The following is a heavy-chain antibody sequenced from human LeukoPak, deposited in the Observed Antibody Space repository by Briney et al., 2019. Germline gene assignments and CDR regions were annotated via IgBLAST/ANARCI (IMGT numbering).Heavy chain of an antibody. Sequence: ASVKVSCKASGYPFTDYFIHWIRQAPGQGLEWMGWINPNSGATSYAQKFQGRVTMTRDTSINTGNMELTGLRFDDTAVYYCARELSAVGRWGAFDMWGQGTMVTVSS. J-gene: IGHJ3*02. CDR3: ARELSAVGRWGAFDM. D-gene: IGHD6-13*01. CDR1: GYPFTDYF. CDR2: INPNSGAT. V-gene: IGHV1-2*02.